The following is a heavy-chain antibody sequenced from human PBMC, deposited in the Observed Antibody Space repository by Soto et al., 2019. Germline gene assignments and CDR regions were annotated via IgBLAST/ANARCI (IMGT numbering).Heavy chain of an antibody. V-gene: IGHV4-34*01. D-gene: IGHD6-19*01. J-gene: IGHJ4*02. CDR1: GGSFSGYY. Sequence: QVQLQQWGAGLLKPSETLSLTCAVYGGSFSGYYWSWIRQPPGKGLEWIGEINHSGSTNYNPSLKSRVTISVDTSKNQFPLKLSSVPAADTAVYYCARGPTGSSGWYSRWGQGTLVTVSS. CDR2: INHSGST. CDR3: ARGPTGSSGWYSR.